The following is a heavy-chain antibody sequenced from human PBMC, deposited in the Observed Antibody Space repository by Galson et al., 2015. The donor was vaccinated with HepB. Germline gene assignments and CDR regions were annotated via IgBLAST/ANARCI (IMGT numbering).Heavy chain of an antibody. CDR3: ARESTFGGVIVLSLDY. J-gene: IGHJ4*02. D-gene: IGHD3-16*02. CDR2: INPSGGST. V-gene: IGHV1-46*01. Sequence: SVKVSCKASGYTFTSYYMHWVRQAPGQGLEWMGIINPSGGSTSYAQKFQGRVTMTRDTSTSTVYMELSSLRSEDTAVYYCARESTFGGVIVLSLDYWGQGTLVTVSS. CDR1: GYTFTSYY.